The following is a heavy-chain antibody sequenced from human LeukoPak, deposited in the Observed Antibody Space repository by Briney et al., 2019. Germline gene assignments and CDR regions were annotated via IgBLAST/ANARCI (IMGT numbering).Heavy chain of an antibody. CDR2: ISYDGSNK. J-gene: IGHJ4*02. Sequence: GGSLRLSCTASGFTFSSYGMPWVRQAPGKGLEWVAVISYDGSNKYYADSVKGRFTISRDNSKNTLYLQMNNQRAEDTAVYYCARGGYDGRDFDYWGQGTLVTVSS. D-gene: IGHD5-12*01. CDR3: ARGGYDGRDFDY. V-gene: IGHV3-30*03. CDR1: GFTFSSYG.